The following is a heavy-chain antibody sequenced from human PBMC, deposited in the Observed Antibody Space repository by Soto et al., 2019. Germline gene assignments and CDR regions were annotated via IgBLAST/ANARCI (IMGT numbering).Heavy chain of an antibody. CDR3: ARGVSAGVDY. Sequence: QVQLVQSGAEVREPGASVKVSCKASGYSFTSLDSNWVRQTAGQGLEWMGWMQPSTGRTGYAQKFQGRVTMTRDTSINTAYMELTTLTSEDTAFYFCARGVSAGVDYWGQGTLVTVSS. V-gene: IGHV1-8*02. CDR2: MQPSTGRT. J-gene: IGHJ4*02. CDR1: GYSFTSLD. D-gene: IGHD1-26*01.